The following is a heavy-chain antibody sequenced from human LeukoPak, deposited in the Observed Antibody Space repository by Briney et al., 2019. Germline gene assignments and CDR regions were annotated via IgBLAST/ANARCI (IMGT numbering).Heavy chain of an antibody. Sequence: ASVTVSFTVSGYSLTELSMQWVRQAPGKGREWMGGFDPEDGERIYAEKFQGRVTMTEDTSTDTAYMELSSLRSEDTAVYYCAADRADFDSSGYALDYWGQGTLVTVSS. CDR1: GYSLTELS. V-gene: IGHV1-24*01. CDR2: FDPEDGER. CDR3: AADRADFDSSGYALDY. D-gene: IGHD3-22*01. J-gene: IGHJ4*02.